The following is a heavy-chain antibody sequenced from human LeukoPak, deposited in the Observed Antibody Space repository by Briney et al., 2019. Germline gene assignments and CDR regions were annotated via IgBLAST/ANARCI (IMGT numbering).Heavy chain of an antibody. D-gene: IGHD3-10*01. CDR2: IIPILGIA. CDR3: ARDRNTMVRGVSPTLDY. CDR1: GGTFNSYA. Sequence: SVKVSCKASGGTFNSYAISWVRQAPGQGLEWMGRIIPILGIANYAQKFQGRVTITADKSTSTAYMELSSLRSEDTAVYYCARDRNTMVRGVSPTLDYWGQGTLVTVSS. J-gene: IGHJ4*02. V-gene: IGHV1-69*04.